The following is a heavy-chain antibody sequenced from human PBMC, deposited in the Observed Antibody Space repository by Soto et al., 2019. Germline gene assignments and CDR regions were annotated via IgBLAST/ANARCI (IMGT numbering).Heavy chain of an antibody. CDR3: GREGA. Sequence: EVQLVESGGGLVKPGGSLRLSCAASGFTFIDAWMNWVRQAPGKGLEWVGRIKTKTDGGTTDYAAPVKGRFTILRDDLKNTLYLHMNTLKIEDTAVYYCGREGAWGQGTLVTVSS. D-gene: IGHD1-26*01. CDR2: IKTKTDGGTT. V-gene: IGHV3-15*01. CDR1: GFTFIDAW. J-gene: IGHJ4*02.